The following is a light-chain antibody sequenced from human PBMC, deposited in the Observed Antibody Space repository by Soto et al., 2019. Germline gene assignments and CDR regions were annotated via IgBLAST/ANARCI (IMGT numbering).Light chain of an antibody. CDR3: QQYNTWHPKMA. J-gene: IGKJ1*01. V-gene: IGKV3-15*01. CDR2: GAS. CDR1: QSVSSD. Sequence: VVTQSPATLSVFPGETATLSCRASQSVSSDLAWYQQRPGQAPRLLIYGASTRATGIPARFRGSGSGTEFRLTICILQSEDFQTYYCQQYNTWHPKMAFVRGTKVEIK.